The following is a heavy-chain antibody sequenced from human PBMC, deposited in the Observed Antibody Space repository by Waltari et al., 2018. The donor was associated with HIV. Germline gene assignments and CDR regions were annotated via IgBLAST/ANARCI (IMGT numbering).Heavy chain of an antibody. CDR1: GFTFSSYE. CDR2: ISSSGSTI. V-gene: IGHV3-48*03. Sequence: EVQLVESGGGLVQPGGSLRLSCAASGFTFSSYEMNWVRQAPGKGLEWVSYISSSGSTIYYADSVKGRFTISRDNAKNSLYLQMNSLRAEDTAVYYCARDHGSPGIPFDYWGQGTLVTVSS. D-gene: IGHD1-1*01. CDR3: ARDHGSPGIPFDY. J-gene: IGHJ4*02.